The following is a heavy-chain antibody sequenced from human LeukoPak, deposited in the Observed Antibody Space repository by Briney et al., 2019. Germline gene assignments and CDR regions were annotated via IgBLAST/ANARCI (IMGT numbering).Heavy chain of an antibody. CDR3: TRDRSSY. Sequence: GGSLRLSCTASGFTFGDYAMSWVRQAPGKGLEWVGFIRSKAYGGTTEYAASVKGRFTISRDDSKSIAYLQMNSLKTEDTAVYYCTRDRSSYWGQGTLVTVSS. CDR1: GFTFGDYA. V-gene: IGHV3-49*04. CDR2: IRSKAYGGTT. J-gene: IGHJ4*02.